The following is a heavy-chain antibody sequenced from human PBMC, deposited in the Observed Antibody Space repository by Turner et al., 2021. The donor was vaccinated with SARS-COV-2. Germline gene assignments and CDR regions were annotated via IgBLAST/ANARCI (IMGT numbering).Heavy chain of an antibody. CDR3: AGEEVVFRASHTLYYYGMDV. Sequence: QLQLQESGPGLVKPPETLSLTCTVSGGSISSSSYYWGWIRQPPGKGLEWIGSIYYSGSTYYNPSLKSRVTISVDTSKNQFSLKLSSVTAADTAVYYCAGEEVVFRASHTLYYYGMDVWGQGTTVTVSS. D-gene: IGHD3-22*01. J-gene: IGHJ6*02. CDR1: GGSISSSSYY. CDR2: IYYSGST. V-gene: IGHV4-39*01.